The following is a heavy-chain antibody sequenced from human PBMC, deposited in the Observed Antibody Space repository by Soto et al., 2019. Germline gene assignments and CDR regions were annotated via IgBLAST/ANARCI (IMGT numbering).Heavy chain of an antibody. D-gene: IGHD3-22*01. CDR1: GFTFSSYS. CDR2: ISSSSSYI. V-gene: IGHV3-21*01. J-gene: IGHJ4*02. CDR3: ARDVTYYYDSSGPIPPDY. Sequence: SGGSLRLSCAASGFTFSSYSMNWVRQAPGKGLEWVSSISSSSSYIYYADSVKGRFTISRDNAKNSLYLQMNSLRAEDTAVYYCARDVTYYYDSSGPIPPDYWGQGTLVTV.